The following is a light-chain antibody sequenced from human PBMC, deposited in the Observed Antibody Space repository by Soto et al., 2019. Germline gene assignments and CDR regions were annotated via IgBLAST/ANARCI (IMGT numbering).Light chain of an antibody. CDR1: SSNIGAGYD. Sequence: QSVLTQPPSVSGAPGQRVTLSCTGSSSNIGAGYDVHWYQHLPGTAPKLLIYGNSNRPSGVPDRFSGSKSGTSASLPITGLQAEDEADYYCQSYDSSLSVDVVFGGGTKVTVL. CDR3: QSYDSSLSVDVV. J-gene: IGLJ2*01. V-gene: IGLV1-40*01. CDR2: GNS.